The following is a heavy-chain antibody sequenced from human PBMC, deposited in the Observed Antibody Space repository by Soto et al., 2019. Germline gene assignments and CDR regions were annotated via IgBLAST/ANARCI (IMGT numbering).Heavy chain of an antibody. CDR2: IIPIFGTA. CDR1: GGTFSSYA. CDR3: ARDLGGVVAATRFGWFDP. D-gene: IGHD2-15*01. Sequence: QVQLVQSGAEVKKPGSSVKVSCKASGGTFSSYAISWVRQAPGQGLECMGGIIPIFGTANYAQKFQGRVTITADESTSTAYMELSSLRSEDTAVYYCARDLGGVVAATRFGWFDPWGQGTLVTVSS. J-gene: IGHJ5*02. V-gene: IGHV1-69*12.